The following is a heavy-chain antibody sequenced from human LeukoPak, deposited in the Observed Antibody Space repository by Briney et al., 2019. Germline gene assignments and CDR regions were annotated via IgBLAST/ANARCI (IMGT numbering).Heavy chain of an antibody. CDR3: ARGLASGD. D-gene: IGHD5/OR15-5a*01. J-gene: IGHJ4*02. Sequence: GGSLRLSCAASGFTFSSYSMNWVRQAPGKGLEWVSLISSSSSYIYYADSVKGRFTISRDNAKNSLYLQINSLRVEDTAFYYCARGLASGDWGQGTLVSVSS. CDR1: GFTFSSYS. V-gene: IGHV3-21*01. CDR2: ISSSSSYI.